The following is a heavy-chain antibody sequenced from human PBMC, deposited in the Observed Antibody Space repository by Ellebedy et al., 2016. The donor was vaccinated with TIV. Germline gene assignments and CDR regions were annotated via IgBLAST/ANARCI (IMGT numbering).Heavy chain of an antibody. J-gene: IGHJ4*02. CDR3: ARARPYCSGDCYSFGN. CDR1: GFTFSTYA. Sequence: GGSLRLSXSASGFTFSTYAMFWVRQAPGKGLEYVSAINSYGDGTYYADSVKGRFTISRDNARNIVYLQMNSLRAEDTAVYYCARARPYCSGDCYSFGNWGQGSLVTVSS. D-gene: IGHD2-21*02. CDR2: INSYGDGT. V-gene: IGHV3-64*04.